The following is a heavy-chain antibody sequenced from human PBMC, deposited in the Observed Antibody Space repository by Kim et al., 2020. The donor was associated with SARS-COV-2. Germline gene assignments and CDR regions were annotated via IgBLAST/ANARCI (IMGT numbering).Heavy chain of an antibody. V-gene: IGHV3-9*01. D-gene: IGHD3-10*01. J-gene: IGHJ3*02. Sequence: GGSLRLSCAASGFTFDDYAMHWVRQAPGKGLEWVSGISWNSGSIGYADSVKGRFTISRDNAKNSLYLQMNSLRAEDTALYYCAKVPSYYYGSGSYWGGAFDIWGQGTMVTVSS. CDR1: GFTFDDYA. CDR2: ISWNSGSI. CDR3: AKVPSYYYGSGSYWGGAFDI.